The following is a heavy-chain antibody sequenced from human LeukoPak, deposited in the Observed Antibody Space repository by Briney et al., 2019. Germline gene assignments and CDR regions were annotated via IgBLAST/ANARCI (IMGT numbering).Heavy chain of an antibody. J-gene: IGHJ6*03. CDR3: ARAPSWNYNRYYYYYVDV. D-gene: IGHD1-7*01. CDR1: VYTFTNFD. V-gene: IGHV1-8*03. Sequence: ASVTVSATTSVYTFTNFDINWVRQASGHGLEWMGWMNPNSGNTGYAQKFQGRVTITRNTSISTAYMELSSLRSEDTAVYYCARAPSWNYNRYYYYYVDVWGRGTTVTVSS. CDR2: MNPNSGNT.